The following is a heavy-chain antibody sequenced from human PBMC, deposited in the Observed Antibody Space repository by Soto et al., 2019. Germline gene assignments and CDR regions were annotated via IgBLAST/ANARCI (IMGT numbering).Heavy chain of an antibody. CDR1: GYTFSAYY. CDR3: MRGGWGDSPIDY. D-gene: IGHD1-26*01. Sequence: GXSVKVSCETSGYTFSAYYVHWGRRAPGRGFQWLGWINPSNEITTFSEFFQGRITMTRDTSTNTVHMELNRLTSDDTAVYYCMRGGWGDSPIDYWGQGTQVTVSS. J-gene: IGHJ4*02. CDR2: INPSNEIT. V-gene: IGHV1-2*02.